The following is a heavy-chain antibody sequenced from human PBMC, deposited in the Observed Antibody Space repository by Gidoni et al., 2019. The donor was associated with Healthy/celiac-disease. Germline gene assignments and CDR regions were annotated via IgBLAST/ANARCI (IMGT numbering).Heavy chain of an antibody. CDR3: ARLMNYYDSSGYYLNYFDY. Sequence: QVQLQESGPGLVKPSETLSLTCTVSGGSISSYYWSWIRQPPGKGLEWIGYIYYSGSTNYNPSLKSRVTISVDTSKNQFSLKLSSVTAADTAVYYCARLMNYYDSSGYYLNYFDYWGQGTLVTVSS. CDR1: GGSISSYY. V-gene: IGHV4-59*08. CDR2: IYYSGST. D-gene: IGHD3-22*01. J-gene: IGHJ4*02.